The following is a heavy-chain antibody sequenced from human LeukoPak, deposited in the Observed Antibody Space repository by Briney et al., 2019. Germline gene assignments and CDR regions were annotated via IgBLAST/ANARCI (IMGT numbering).Heavy chain of an antibody. D-gene: IGHD2-2*01. Sequence: GGSLRLSCAASGFTFSTYAMNWVRQAPGKGLEWVSAISGSGVSTYYADSVKGRFTISRDNSKNTLYLRMNSLRAEDTAVYYCAKDWRCSSTSCYRTSLSLGMDVWGQGTTVTVSS. V-gene: IGHV3-23*01. CDR1: GFTFSTYA. J-gene: IGHJ6*02. CDR2: ISGSGVST. CDR3: AKDWRCSSTSCYRTSLSLGMDV.